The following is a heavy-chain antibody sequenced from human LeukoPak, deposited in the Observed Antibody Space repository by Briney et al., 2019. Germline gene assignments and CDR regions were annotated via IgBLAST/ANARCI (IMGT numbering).Heavy chain of an antibody. CDR2: ISSSGSTI. CDR3: ARGGEMAIRTKAFDI. V-gene: IGHV3-11*01. CDR1: GFTFSDYY. D-gene: IGHD5-24*01. J-gene: IGHJ3*02. Sequence: GGSLRLSCTASGFTFSDYYMSWIRQAPGKGLEWVSYISSSGSTIYYADSVKGRFTISRDNAKNSLYLQMNSLRAEDTAVYYCARGGEMAIRTKAFDIWGQGTMVAVSS.